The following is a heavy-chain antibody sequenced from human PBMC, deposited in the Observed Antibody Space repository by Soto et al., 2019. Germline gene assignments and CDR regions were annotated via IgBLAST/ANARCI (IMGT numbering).Heavy chain of an antibody. CDR1: GGTFSSYA. V-gene: IGHV1-69*13. D-gene: IGHD3-22*01. Sequence: SVKVSCKASGGTFSSYAISWVRQAPGQGLEWMGGIIPIFGTANYAQKFQGRVTITANESTSTAYMELRSLRSEDTAVYYCARVDYYYDSIGYYSRIFDPWGQGTLVTVSS. CDR2: IIPIFGTA. CDR3: ARVDYYYDSIGYYSRIFDP. J-gene: IGHJ5*02.